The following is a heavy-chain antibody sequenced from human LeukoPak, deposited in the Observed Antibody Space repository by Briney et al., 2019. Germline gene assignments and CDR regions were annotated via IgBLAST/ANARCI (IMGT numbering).Heavy chain of an antibody. CDR1: GGSFSGYY. CDR3: ARDFDGYYSGFWYFDL. V-gene: IGHV4-34*01. D-gene: IGHD3-3*01. J-gene: IGHJ2*01. CDR2: INHSGST. Sequence: PSETLSLTCAVYGGSFSGYYWSWIRQPPGKGLEWIGEINHSGSTNYNPSLKSRVTISVDTSKNQFSLKLSSVTAADTAVYYCARDFDGYYSGFWYFDLWGRGTLVTVSS.